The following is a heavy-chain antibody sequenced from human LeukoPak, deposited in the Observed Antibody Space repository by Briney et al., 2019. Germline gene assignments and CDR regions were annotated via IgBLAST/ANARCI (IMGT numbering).Heavy chain of an antibody. CDR1: GFTVSSNY. CDR3: ARVLIDYGDYENSFDI. CDR2: IYSGGST. D-gene: IGHD4-17*01. J-gene: IGHJ3*02. Sequence: GGSLRLSCAASGFTVSSNYMSWARQAPGKGLEWVSVIYSGGSTYYADSVKGRFTISRDNSKNTLYLQMNSLRAEDTAVYYCARVLIDYGDYENSFDIWGQGTMVTVSS. V-gene: IGHV3-53*01.